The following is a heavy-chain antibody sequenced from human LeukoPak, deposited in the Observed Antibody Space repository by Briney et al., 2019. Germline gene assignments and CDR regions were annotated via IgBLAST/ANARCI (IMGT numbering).Heavy chain of an antibody. D-gene: IGHD3-22*01. J-gene: IGHJ4*02. CDR3: ARTTYYYDSSGYYLFDY. CDR1: GYTFTSYG. V-gene: IGHV1-18*01. CDR2: ISAYNGNT. Sequence: ASVKVSYKASGYTFTSYGISWVRQAPGQGLEWMGWISAYNGNTNYAQKLQGRVTMTTDTSTSTAYMELRSLRSDDTAVYYCARTTYYYDSSGYYLFDYWGQGTLVTVSS.